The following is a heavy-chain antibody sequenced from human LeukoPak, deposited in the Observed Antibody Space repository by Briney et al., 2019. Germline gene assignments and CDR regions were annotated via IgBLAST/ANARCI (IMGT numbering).Heavy chain of an antibody. CDR1: GGSFSGYY. Sequence: PSETLSLTCAVYGGSFSGYYWSWIRQPPGKGLEWIGEINHSGSTNYNPSLKSRVTISVDTSKNQFPLKLSSVTAADTAVYYCARGTQYCSSPSCFLTRLNWFDPWAREPWSPSPQ. J-gene: IGHJ5*02. D-gene: IGHD2-2*01. V-gene: IGHV4-34*01. CDR3: ARGTQYCSSPSCFLTRLNWFDP. CDR2: INHSGST.